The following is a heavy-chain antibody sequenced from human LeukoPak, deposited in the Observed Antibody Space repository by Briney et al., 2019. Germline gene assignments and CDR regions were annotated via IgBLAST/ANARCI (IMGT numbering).Heavy chain of an antibody. D-gene: IGHD2-15*01. CDR1: GFTLSSYS. Sequence: GGSLRLSCAASGFTLSSYSMNWVRQAPGKGLEWVSCISKSSTYIYYAESVKGRFTISRDNAKSSLYLQMNSLRVDDTAIYYCARRNIAATYYFDYWGRGTLVTVSS. CDR2: ISKSSTYI. J-gene: IGHJ4*02. V-gene: IGHV3-21*04. CDR3: ARRNIAATYYFDY.